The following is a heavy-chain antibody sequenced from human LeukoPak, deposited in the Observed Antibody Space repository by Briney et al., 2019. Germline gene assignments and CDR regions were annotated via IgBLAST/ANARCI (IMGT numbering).Heavy chain of an antibody. V-gene: IGHV4-4*02. J-gene: IGHJ3*02. CDR1: GGSISSSNW. Sequence: KSSGTLSPTCAVSGGSISSSNWWSWVRQPPGKGLEWIGEIYHSGSTNYNPSLKSRVTISVDTSKNQFSLKLSSVTAADTAVYYCAREGFFREYSYGYEDAFDIWGQGTMVTVSS. CDR3: AREGFFREYSYGYEDAFDI. D-gene: IGHD5-18*01. CDR2: IYHSGST.